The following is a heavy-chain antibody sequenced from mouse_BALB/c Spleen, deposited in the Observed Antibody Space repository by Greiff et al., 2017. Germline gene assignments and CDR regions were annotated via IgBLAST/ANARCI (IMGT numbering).Heavy chain of an antibody. V-gene: IGHV5-6-3*01. CDR1: GFTFSSYG. CDR2: INSNGGST. J-gene: IGHJ4*01. CDR3: ARDAGAMDY. Sequence: EVKVEESGGGLVQPGGSLKLSCAASGFTFSSYGMSWVRQTPDKRLELVATINSNGGSTYYPDSVKGRFTISRDNAKNTLYLQMSSLKSEDTAMYYCARDAGAMDYWGQGTSVTVSS.